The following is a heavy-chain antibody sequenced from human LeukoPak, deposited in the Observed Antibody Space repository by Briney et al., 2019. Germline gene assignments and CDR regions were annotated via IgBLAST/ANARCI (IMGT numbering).Heavy chain of an antibody. CDR2: IYYSGST. CDR3: ARVTQQLVPYFDY. Sequence: PSETLSLTCTVSGGSISSYYWSWIRQPPGKGLEWIGYIYYSGSTNYNPSLKSRVTISVDTSKNQFSLKLSSVTAADTVVYYCARVTQQLVPYFDYWGQGTLVTVSS. CDR1: GGSISSYY. V-gene: IGHV4-59*01. D-gene: IGHD6-13*01. J-gene: IGHJ4*02.